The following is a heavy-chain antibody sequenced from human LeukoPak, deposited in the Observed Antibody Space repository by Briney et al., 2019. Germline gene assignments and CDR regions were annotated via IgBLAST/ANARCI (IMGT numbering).Heavy chain of an antibody. J-gene: IGHJ4*02. Sequence: GGSLRLSCVASGFTFSSYSMNWVRQAPGKGLEWVSSISRAGDYTYSEDSVQGRFTISRDNAKDSLYLQLNSLRAEHTAIYYCARDLMAVAGTGFDYWGQGALVTVSS. D-gene: IGHD6-19*01. CDR3: ARDLMAVAGTGFDY. CDR1: GFTFSSYS. CDR2: ISRAGDYT. V-gene: IGHV3-21*01.